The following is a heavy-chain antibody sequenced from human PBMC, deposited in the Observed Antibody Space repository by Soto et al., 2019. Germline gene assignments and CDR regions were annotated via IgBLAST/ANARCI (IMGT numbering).Heavy chain of an antibody. CDR2: ISWNSVSI. CDR3: AKDISGRGSFYYYFGMDV. CDR1: GFIFDDYA. J-gene: IGHJ6*02. D-gene: IGHD1-26*01. V-gene: IGHV3-9*01. Sequence: PGGSLRLSCAASGFIFDDYAMPWVRQAPGKGLEWVSGISWNSVSIGYADSVKARFTISRDNGKNLLYLQMNSLRAEDTAFYYCAKDISGRGSFYYYFGMDVWGQGTTVTVSS.